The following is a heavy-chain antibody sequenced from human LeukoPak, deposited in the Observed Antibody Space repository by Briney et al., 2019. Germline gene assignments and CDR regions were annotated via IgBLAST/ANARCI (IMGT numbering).Heavy chain of an antibody. V-gene: IGHV3-7*05. CDR2: INQDGSQK. CDR1: GFTFSTYW. D-gene: IGHD1-14*01. J-gene: IGHJ3*02. CDR3: ARVIRNAFDI. Sequence: PGGSLRLSCAASGFTFSTYWMSWVRQAPGKGLEWVANINQDGSQKYYVDSVKGRFTISRDNAKNSLYLQMNSLRAEDTAVYYCARVIRNAFDIWGQGTMLTVAS.